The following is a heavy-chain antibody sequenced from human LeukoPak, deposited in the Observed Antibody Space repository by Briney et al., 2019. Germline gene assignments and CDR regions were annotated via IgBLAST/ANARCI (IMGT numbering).Heavy chain of an antibody. J-gene: IGHJ4*02. V-gene: IGHV4-4*02. CDR3: ARSPTKRVPEDY. CDR2: IFHSGST. CDR1: SGSIFRSNW. Sequence: SETLSLTCADSSGSIFRSNWWSWVRQPPGKGLEWIGQIFHSGSTSYSPSLKSRVTISVDKSKNQFSLRLTSVTAADTAVYYCARSPTKRVPEDYWGQGTMVTVSS. D-gene: IGHD2-2*01.